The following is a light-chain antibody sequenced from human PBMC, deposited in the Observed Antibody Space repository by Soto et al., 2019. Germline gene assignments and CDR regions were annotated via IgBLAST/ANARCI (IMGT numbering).Light chain of an antibody. CDR3: KQYGSSPPVT. CDR2: GAS. Sequence: EIVLTQSPGTLSLSPGERATLSCRASQSVSSSYLAWYQQKPGQAPRLLIYGASSRATGIPDRFSGSGSGRDFTLTISRLEDEDFAVYYCKQYGSSPPVTFGQGTKLAIK. J-gene: IGKJ2*01. CDR1: QSVSSSY. V-gene: IGKV3-20*01.